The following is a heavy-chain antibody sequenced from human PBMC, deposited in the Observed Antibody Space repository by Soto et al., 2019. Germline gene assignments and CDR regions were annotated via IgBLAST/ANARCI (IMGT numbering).Heavy chain of an antibody. CDR1: GFIISSYA. V-gene: IGHV3-23*01. Sequence: QLLESGGGLVQPGGSLRLSCAASGFIISSYAMSWVRQAPGKGLEWVSAISGSGGSTYYADSVKGRFTISRDNSKNTLYLQMDSLRAEDTAVYYCAKGPTIFGVVISYSYYYGLEDCCQGTTVTVSS. CDR2: ISGSGGST. CDR3: AKGPTIFGVVISYSYYYGLED. J-gene: IGHJ6*02. D-gene: IGHD3-3*01.